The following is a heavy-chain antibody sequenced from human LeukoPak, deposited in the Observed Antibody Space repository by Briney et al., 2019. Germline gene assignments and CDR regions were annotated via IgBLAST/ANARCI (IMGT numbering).Heavy chain of an antibody. Sequence: ASVRVSCKASGYTFTNYYIHWVRQAPGQGREWMGIINPSGGSTSYGQKFQGRVTMTRDTSTSTVYMDLSSLRSEDTAVYYCARGSYYDSIGYYPHYFDYWGQGTLVTVSS. CDR2: INPSGGST. CDR1: GYTFTNYY. CDR3: ARGSYYDSIGYYPHYFDY. D-gene: IGHD3-22*01. J-gene: IGHJ4*02. V-gene: IGHV1-46*01.